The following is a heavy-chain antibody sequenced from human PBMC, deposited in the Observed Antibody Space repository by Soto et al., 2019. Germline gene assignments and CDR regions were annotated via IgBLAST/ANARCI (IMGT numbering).Heavy chain of an antibody. V-gene: IGHV5-51*01. CDR1: GYSFASHW. Sequence: ESLKISCKGSGYSFASHWVAWVRQMPEKGLEWIGTIYPGDSDTKYSSAFRGHVTISADTSVSTAYLQWRSLEATDSAIYYCARYSGSYWHQLAFWGQRTLVTVSS. D-gene: IGHD1-26*01. CDR2: IYPGDSDT. J-gene: IGHJ4*02. CDR3: ARYSGSYWHQLAF.